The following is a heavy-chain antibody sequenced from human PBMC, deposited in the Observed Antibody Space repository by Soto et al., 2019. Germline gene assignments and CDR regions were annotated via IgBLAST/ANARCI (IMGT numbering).Heavy chain of an antibody. Sequence: ASVKVSCKASGYTFTDYYMHWVRQAPGQGLEWMGWINPNSGGTNYAQNFQGRVTMSTDTSTSTAYMEMRSLRSDDTAVYYCARDQVAKWAPGSAMVNYYYGMDAWGQGTTVTVSS. D-gene: IGHD5-18*01. CDR2: INPNSGGT. V-gene: IGHV1-2*02. CDR1: GYTFTDYY. J-gene: IGHJ6*02. CDR3: ARDQVAKWAPGSAMVNYYYGMDA.